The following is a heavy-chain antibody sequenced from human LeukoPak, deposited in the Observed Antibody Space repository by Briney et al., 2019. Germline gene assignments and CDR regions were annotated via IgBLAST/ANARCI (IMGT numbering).Heavy chain of an antibody. V-gene: IGHV3-21*04. J-gene: IGHJ4*02. CDR3: ARETGYLGSFDY. CDR2: ISSSSRYI. D-gene: IGHD3-9*01. Sequence: GGSLRLSCAASGFTFSSNSMNWVRQAPGKGLEWVSTISSSSRYIYYADSVKGRFTISRDNSKNTLYLQMNSLRAEDTAVYYCARETGYLGSFDYWGQGTLVTVSS. CDR1: GFTFSSNS.